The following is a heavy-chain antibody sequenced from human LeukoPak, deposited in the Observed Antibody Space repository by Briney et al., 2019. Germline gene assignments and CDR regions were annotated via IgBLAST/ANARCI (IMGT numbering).Heavy chain of an antibody. CDR1: GFTVSSNY. V-gene: IGHV3-66*01. CDR2: IYSGGST. CDR3: ARGSGLRYYDFWSGYYRPFVFDY. D-gene: IGHD3-3*01. J-gene: IGHJ4*02. Sequence: SGGSLRLSCAASGFTVSSNYMSWVRQAPGKGLEWVSVIYSGGSTYYADSVKGRFTISRDNSKNTLYLQMNSLRAEDTAAYYCARGSGLRYYDFWSGYYRPFVFDYWGQGTLVTVSS.